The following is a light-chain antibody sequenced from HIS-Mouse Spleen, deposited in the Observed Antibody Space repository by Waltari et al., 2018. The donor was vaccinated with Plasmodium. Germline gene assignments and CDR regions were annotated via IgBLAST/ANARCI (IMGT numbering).Light chain of an antibody. CDR3: SSYAGSNNLV. J-gene: IGLJ2*01. V-gene: IGLV2-8*01. CDR1: SSDVGGSHY. Sequence: QSALTPPPSASGSPGQSVTISCPGTSSDVGGSHYVSWYQQHPGKAPKLMIYEVSKRPSGVPDRFSGSKSGNTASLTVSGLQAEDEADYYCSSYAGSNNLVFGGGTKLTVL. CDR2: EVS.